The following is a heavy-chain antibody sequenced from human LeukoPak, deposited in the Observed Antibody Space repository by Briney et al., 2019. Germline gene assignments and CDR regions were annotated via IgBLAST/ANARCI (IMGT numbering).Heavy chain of an antibody. CDR3: AKRSKGGDSTGYYYYFDL. D-gene: IGHD3-22*01. Sequence: QPGGSLRLSCAASGFTFSSYEMNWVRQAPGKGLEWVSYISSSGSTIYYADSVKGRFTISRDNAKNTLFLQMNSLRAEDTAVYYCAKRSKGGDSTGYYYYFDLWGRGTLVTVS. CDR2: ISSSGSTI. V-gene: IGHV3-48*03. CDR1: GFTFSSYE. J-gene: IGHJ2*01.